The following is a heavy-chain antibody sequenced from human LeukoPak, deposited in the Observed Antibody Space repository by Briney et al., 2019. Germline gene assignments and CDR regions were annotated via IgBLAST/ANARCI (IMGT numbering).Heavy chain of an antibody. V-gene: IGHV1-2*02. CDR1: RYTFTGYY. Sequence: ASVKVSCKASRYTFTGYYMHWVRQAPGQGLEWMGWINPNSGGTNYAQKFQGRVTMTRDTSISTAYMELSRLRSDDTAVYYCARTPLSIAAAGTSLGDYWGQGTLVTVSS. J-gene: IGHJ4*02. CDR2: INPNSGGT. CDR3: ARTPLSIAAAGTSLGDY. D-gene: IGHD6-13*01.